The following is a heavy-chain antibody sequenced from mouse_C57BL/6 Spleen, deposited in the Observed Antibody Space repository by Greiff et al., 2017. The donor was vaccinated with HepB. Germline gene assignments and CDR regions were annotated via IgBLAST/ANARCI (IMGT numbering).Heavy chain of an antibody. J-gene: IGHJ4*01. Sequence: VQLQQPGAELVRPGSSVKLSCKASGYTFTSYWMHWVKQRPIQGLEWIGNIDPSDSETHYNQKFKDKATLTVDKSSSTAYMQLSSLTSEDSAVYYCAREDSNYDAMDYWGQGTSVTVSS. D-gene: IGHD2-5*01. CDR3: AREDSNYDAMDY. CDR2: IDPSDSET. CDR1: GYTFTSYW. V-gene: IGHV1-52*01.